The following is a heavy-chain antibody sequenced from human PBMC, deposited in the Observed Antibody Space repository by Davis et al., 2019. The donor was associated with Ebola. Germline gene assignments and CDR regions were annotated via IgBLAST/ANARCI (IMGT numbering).Heavy chain of an antibody. CDR3: ARDGGWGSLRKNLDY. V-gene: IGHV3-30*04. J-gene: IGHJ4*02. CDR2: ISSDGSNK. D-gene: IGHD3-3*01. CDR1: GFTFTTYA. Sequence: GESLKISCAASGFTFTTYAMHWVRQAPGKGLEWVAVISSDGSNKYYPDSVMGRFTISRDNSKNTLYLQMLSLRAEDAAVYCCARDGGWGSLRKNLDYWGQGTLVTVSS.